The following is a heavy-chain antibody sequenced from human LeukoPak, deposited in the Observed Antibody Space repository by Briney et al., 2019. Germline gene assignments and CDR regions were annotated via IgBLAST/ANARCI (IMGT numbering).Heavy chain of an antibody. V-gene: IGHV3-23*01. Sequence: GGSLRLACAASGLTFSSYAMSWVRQEPGEGLEWVSAISGSGGSTYYADSVKGRFTISRDDSKNTLYLQMNSLRAEDTAVYYCAKDPGGTRKYFDYWGQGTLVTVSS. CDR2: ISGSGGST. CDR3: AKDPGGTRKYFDY. D-gene: IGHD1/OR15-1a*01. J-gene: IGHJ4*02. CDR1: GLTFSSYA.